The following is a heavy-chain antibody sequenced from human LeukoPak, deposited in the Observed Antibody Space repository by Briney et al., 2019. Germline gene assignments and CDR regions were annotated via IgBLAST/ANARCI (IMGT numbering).Heavy chain of an antibody. CDR2: IDPSDSYS. D-gene: IGHD6-13*01. V-gene: IGHV5-10-1*01. CDR3: ARQGYGSSWYDY. CDR1: GYRFTNYW. J-gene: IGHJ4*02. Sequence: GESLRISCKTSGYRFTNYWISWVRQLPGKGLEWMGGIDPSDSYSNYSPSFQGHVTISADKSISTAYPQWSSLKASDTAMYYCARQGYGSSWYDYWGQGTLVTVSS.